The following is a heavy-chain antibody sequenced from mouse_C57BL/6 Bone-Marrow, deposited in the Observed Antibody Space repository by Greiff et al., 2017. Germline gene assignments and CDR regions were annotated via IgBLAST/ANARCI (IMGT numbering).Heavy chain of an antibody. CDR2: IRRKSNNYAT. V-gene: IGHV10-1*01. CDR3: VCLGGY. Sequence: EPGGGLVQPKGSLKFSCAAPGFSFHTHAMIWVRQAPGKGLEWVARIRRKSNNYATYYADSVKDRFTITRDDSESMHYLQMNTVITEGAGVYYCVCLGGYWGQGTTLTVSS. CDR1: GFSFHTHA. D-gene: IGHD3-1*01. J-gene: IGHJ2*01.